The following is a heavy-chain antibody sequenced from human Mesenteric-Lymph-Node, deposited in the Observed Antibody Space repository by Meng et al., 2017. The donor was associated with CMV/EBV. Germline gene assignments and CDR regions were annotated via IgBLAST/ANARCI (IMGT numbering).Heavy chain of an antibody. CDR2: IWYDGSNK. J-gene: IGHJ4*02. CDR1: GFTFSSYG. CDR3: AKDSGSYPKYYFDY. Sequence: GGSLRLSCAASGFTFSSYGMHWVRQAPGKGLEWVAVIWYDGSNKYYADSVKGRFTISRDNAKNSLYLQMNSLRAEDMALYYCAKDSGSYPKYYFDYWGQGTLVTVSS. D-gene: IGHD1-26*01. V-gene: IGHV3-33*03.